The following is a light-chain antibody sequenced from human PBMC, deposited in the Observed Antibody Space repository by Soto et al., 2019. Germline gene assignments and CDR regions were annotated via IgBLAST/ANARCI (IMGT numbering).Light chain of an antibody. CDR1: QSVSSY. Sequence: EIVMTQSPATLSVSPGERATLSCRASQSVSSYLAWYQQKPGQAPRLLIYDASIRATGIPARFSGSGSGTDFTLTISSLEPEDFAVYYCQQGSNWPPGLTFGGGTKVEIK. CDR3: QQGSNWPPGLT. V-gene: IGKV3-11*01. CDR2: DAS. J-gene: IGKJ4*01.